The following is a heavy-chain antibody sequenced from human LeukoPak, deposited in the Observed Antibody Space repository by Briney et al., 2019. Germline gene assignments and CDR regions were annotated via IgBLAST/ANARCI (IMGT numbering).Heavy chain of an antibody. V-gene: IGHV2-5*01. Sequence: SGPTLVKSTQTLTLTCSFSGFSLTTSGVDVGWIRQPPGKALEWLALIYWNDGKHYSPSLKSRLTITKDTSTNQVVLTMTNMDPVDTATYYCAHTLGTTVTTNKPLDYWGQGTLVTVSS. CDR2: IYWNDGK. D-gene: IGHD4-17*01. J-gene: IGHJ4*02. CDR1: GFSLTTSGVD. CDR3: AHTLGTTVTTNKPLDY.